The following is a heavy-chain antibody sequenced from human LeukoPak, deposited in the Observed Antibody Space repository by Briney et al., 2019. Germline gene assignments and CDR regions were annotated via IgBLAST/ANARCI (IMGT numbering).Heavy chain of an antibody. Sequence: ASVKVSCKASGYTFTGYYMHWVRQAPGQGLEWMGWINPNSGGTNYAQKFQGRVTMTRDTSISTAYMELNRLRSDDTAVYYCARVWVDVGNVGTFDYWGQGTLVTVPS. D-gene: IGHD7-27*01. CDR1: GYTFTGYY. CDR2: INPNSGGT. J-gene: IGHJ4*02. V-gene: IGHV1-2*02. CDR3: ARVWVDVGNVGTFDY.